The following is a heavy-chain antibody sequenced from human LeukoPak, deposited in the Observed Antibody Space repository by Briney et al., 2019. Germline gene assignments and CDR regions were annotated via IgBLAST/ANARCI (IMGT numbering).Heavy chain of an antibody. V-gene: IGHV4-34*01. D-gene: IGHD3-10*01. CDR3: ARGRYGSGSYGFYYFDY. Sequence: SETLSLTCAVYGGSFSGYYWSWIRQAPGKGLEWIGEINHSGSTNYNPSLKSRVTISVDTSKNQFSLKLSSVTAADTAVYYCARGRYGSGSYGFYYFDYWGQGTLVTVSS. J-gene: IGHJ4*02. CDR2: INHSGST. CDR1: GGSFSGYY.